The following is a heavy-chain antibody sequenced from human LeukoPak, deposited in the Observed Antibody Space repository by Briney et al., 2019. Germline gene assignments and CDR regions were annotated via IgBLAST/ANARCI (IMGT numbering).Heavy chain of an antibody. CDR2: IDASNGNT. CDR3: ARDYDYVPDF. V-gene: IGHV1-18*01. D-gene: IGHD3-16*01. CDR1: GYTFTSYG. Sequence: ASVKVSCKASGYTFTSYGISWVRQAPGQGLEWMGWIDASNGNTNYAQKVQGRVTITTDTSTTTANMELRSLRFDDTAVYYCARDYDYVPDFWGQGTLVTVSS. J-gene: IGHJ4*02.